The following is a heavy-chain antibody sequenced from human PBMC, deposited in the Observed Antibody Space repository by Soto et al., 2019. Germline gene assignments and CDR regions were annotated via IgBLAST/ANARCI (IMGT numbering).Heavy chain of an antibody. J-gene: IGHJ4*02. CDR1: GFTFSSYW. CDR3: ASDLGYGGEPFDY. V-gene: IGHV3-74*01. D-gene: IGHD2-21*01. CDR2: INSDGSST. Sequence: EVQLVESGGGLVQPGGSLRLSCAASGFTFSSYWMHWVRQAPGKGLVWVSRINSDGSSTSYADSVKGRFTISRDNAKNTLDLQMNSLGAEDTAVYYCASDLGYGGEPFDYWGQGTLVTVSS.